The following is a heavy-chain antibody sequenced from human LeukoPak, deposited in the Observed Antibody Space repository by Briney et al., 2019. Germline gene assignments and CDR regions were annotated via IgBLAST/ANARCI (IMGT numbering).Heavy chain of an antibody. J-gene: IGHJ6*02. D-gene: IGHD2-15*01. CDR3: AKEKFPRDKYYYYYYGMDV. V-gene: IGHV3-30*18. CDR2: ISYDGSNK. CDR1: GFTFSSYG. Sequence: GGPLRLSCAASGFTFSSYGMHWVRQAPGKGLEWVAVISYDGSNKYYADSVKGRFTISRDNSKNTLYLQMNSLRAEDTAVYYCAKEKFPRDKYYYYYYGMDVWGQGTTVTVSS.